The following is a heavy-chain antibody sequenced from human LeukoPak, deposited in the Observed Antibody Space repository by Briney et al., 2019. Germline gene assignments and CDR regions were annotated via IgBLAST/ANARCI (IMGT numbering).Heavy chain of an antibody. V-gene: IGHV3-23*01. CDR1: GFTFRSYA. J-gene: IGHJ6*03. CDR2: ISGSGGTT. Sequence: GGPLRLSCAAPGFTFRSYAMSWCRKAPGKGLEGVSAISGSGGTTYYADSVKRRFTISRDNSKNPLYLQMTSLRAEDTAVYYCAKDGYDYYYYYMDVWGKGTTVTVSS. D-gene: IGHD1-1*01. CDR3: AKDGYDYYYYYMDV.